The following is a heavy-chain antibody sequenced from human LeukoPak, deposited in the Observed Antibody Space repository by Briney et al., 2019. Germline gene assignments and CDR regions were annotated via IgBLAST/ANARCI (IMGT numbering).Heavy chain of an antibody. CDR1: GFTFSGYD. J-gene: IGHJ5*02. CDR2: ISFTSGYI. CDR3: ARADCSSSTCYLRRSWFDP. V-gene: IGHV3-21*01. Sequence: GGSLRLSCAASGFTFSGYDMNWVRQAPGKGLEWVSSISFTSGYIYYADSVRGRFTISRDNAKNSLYLQMNSLRAEDTAVYYCARADCSSSTCYLRRSWFDPWGQGTPVTVSS. D-gene: IGHD2-2*01.